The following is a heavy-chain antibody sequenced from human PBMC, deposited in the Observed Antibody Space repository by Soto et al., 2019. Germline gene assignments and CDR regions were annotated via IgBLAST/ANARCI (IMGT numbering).Heavy chain of an antibody. Sequence: LRLSCAVSGFICSSYDMSWVRQAPGKGLEWVSTILVSGSTHYEDSVKGRFTISRDTSRNTVYLQMNSLTAGDTAVYYCAKATATGGGAFEIYGQGTMVTVSS. CDR3: AKATATGGGAFEI. CDR1: GFICSSYD. CDR2: ILVSGST. D-gene: IGHD2-8*02. J-gene: IGHJ3*02. V-gene: IGHV3-23*01.